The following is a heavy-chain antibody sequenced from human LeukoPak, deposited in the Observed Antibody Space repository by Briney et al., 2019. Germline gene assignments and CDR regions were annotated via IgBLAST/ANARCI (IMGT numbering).Heavy chain of an antibody. J-gene: IGHJ4*02. CDR1: GGSISSGSYF. D-gene: IGHD7-27*01. CDR2: IYTSGST. CDR3: ARAPYPDWGSYNY. Sequence: TSETLSLTCTVSGGSISSGSYFWSWIRQPAGKRLEWIGRIYTSGSTSYNFFLKSRVTISIDTSKNQFSLKLNSVTAADTAVYYCARAPYPDWGSYNYWGQGTLVTVSS. V-gene: IGHV4-61*02.